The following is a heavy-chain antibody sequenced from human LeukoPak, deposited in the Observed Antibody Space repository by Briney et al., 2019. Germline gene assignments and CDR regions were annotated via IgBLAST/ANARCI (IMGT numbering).Heavy chain of an antibody. V-gene: IGHV3-15*07. D-gene: IGHD3-9*01. J-gene: IGHJ4*02. Sequence: GGSLRLSCAASGFTFSSYAMHWVRQAPGKGLEWVGRIKSKTDGGTTDYAAPVKGRFTISRDDSKNTLYLQMNSLKTEDTAVYYCTTVLRYFDWLLYEFDYWGQGTLVTVSS. CDR1: GFTFSSYA. CDR3: TTVLRYFDWLLYEFDY. CDR2: IKSKTDGGTT.